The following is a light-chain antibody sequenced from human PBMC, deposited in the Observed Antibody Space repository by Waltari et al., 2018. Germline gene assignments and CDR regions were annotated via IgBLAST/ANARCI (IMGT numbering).Light chain of an antibody. CDR1: QSVDGFY. CDR2: GAS. J-gene: IGKJ3*01. V-gene: IGKV3-20*01. Sequence: EIVLTQSPGTLSVSPGESATLSCRTSQSVDGFYISWYQQKPGQAPRLIILGASSRATGVPDSLSGSGSGTHFTLTISRLEPEDFAVYYCQQYGAARYTFGPGTRLDLK. CDR3: QQYGAARYT.